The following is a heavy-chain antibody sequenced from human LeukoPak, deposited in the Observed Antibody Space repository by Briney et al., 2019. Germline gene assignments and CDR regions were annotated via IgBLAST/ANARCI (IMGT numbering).Heavy chain of an antibody. J-gene: IGHJ6*03. CDR1: GFTVSSNY. CDR2: IYSGGST. CDR3: ASGSGSYRTPYYYMDV. Sequence: GGSLRLSCAASGFTVSSNYMSWVRQAPWKGLEWVSMIYSGGSTFYTDSVKGRFTISRDNSKNTLYLQMNSLRAEDTAVYHCASGSGSYRTPYYYMDVWGKGTTVTVSS. D-gene: IGHD3-10*01. V-gene: IGHV3-53*01.